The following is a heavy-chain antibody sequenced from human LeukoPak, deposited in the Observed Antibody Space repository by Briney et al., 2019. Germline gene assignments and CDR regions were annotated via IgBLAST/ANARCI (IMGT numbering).Heavy chain of an antibody. CDR3: ARGDCSGGSCYPRGCAFDI. CDR1: GFTFSSNY. Sequence: GGSLRLSCAASGFTFSSNYMSWVRQAPGKGLEWVSVIYSCGSTYYADSVTGRFTISRDNSKNTLYLQMNSLRAEDTAVYYCARGDCSGGSCYPRGCAFDIWGQGTMVTVSS. V-gene: IGHV3-66*03. J-gene: IGHJ3*02. D-gene: IGHD2-15*01. CDR2: IYSCGST.